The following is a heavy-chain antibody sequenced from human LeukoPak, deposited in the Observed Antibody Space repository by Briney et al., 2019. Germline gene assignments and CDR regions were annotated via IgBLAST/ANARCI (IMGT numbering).Heavy chain of an antibody. CDR3: ARRAGAYSHPYDY. V-gene: IGHV3-53*01. CDR1: GFTFDDYT. CDR2: IYSDNT. D-gene: IGHD4/OR15-4a*01. Sequence: GGSLRLSCAASGFTFDDYTMHWVRQAPGKGLEWVSFIYSDNTHYSDSVKGRFTISRDNSKNTLYLQMNSLRVEDTAVYYCARRAGAYSHPYDYWGQGTLVTVSS. J-gene: IGHJ4*02.